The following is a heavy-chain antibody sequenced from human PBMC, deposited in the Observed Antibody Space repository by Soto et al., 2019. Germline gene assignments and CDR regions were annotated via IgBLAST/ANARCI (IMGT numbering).Heavy chain of an antibody. Sequence: GGLKRHSCATSGFIFRSYGIHWLRQAPGKGLEWLAIISHDGNKKYYADSVKGRFTISRDNSKNTVYLQMDSLRVEDTAVYYCARDGGDFDYWGQGTLVTVSS. CDR2: ISHDGNKK. CDR1: GFIFRSYG. V-gene: IGHV3-33*05. D-gene: IGHD3-16*01. J-gene: IGHJ4*02. CDR3: ARDGGDFDY.